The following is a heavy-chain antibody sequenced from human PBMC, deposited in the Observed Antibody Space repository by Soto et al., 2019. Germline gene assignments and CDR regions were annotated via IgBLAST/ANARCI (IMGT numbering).Heavy chain of an antibody. V-gene: IGHV1-3*01. CDR3: ARDPGYSYGYN. D-gene: IGHD5-18*01. CDR2: INAGNGNT. J-gene: IGHJ4*02. CDR1: GYTVTSYA. Sequence: QVQLVQSGAEVKKPGASVKVSCKASGYTVTSYAMHWVRQAPGQRLEWMGWINAGNGNTKYSQKFQGRVTITRDTSASTAYMELSRLRSEDAAVYYCARDPGYSYGYNWGQGTLVTVSS.